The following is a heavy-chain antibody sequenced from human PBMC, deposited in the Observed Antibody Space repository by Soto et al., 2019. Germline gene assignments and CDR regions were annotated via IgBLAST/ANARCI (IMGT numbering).Heavy chain of an antibody. J-gene: IGHJ6*02. V-gene: IGHV4-39*01. CDR1: GGSFRSSSYY. CDR3: ARHVDDCWMSYDYGMDV. Sequence: PSKILSPPCTVSGGSFRSSSYYWGSIRQPPAKGLGWIGSIYYIGSIYYSPSLKSQVTISVDTSKNQASLKLSTVTAADTAVYYCARHVDDCWMSYDYGMDVWGQGTTVTVSS. D-gene: IGHD3-3*01. CDR2: IYYIGSI.